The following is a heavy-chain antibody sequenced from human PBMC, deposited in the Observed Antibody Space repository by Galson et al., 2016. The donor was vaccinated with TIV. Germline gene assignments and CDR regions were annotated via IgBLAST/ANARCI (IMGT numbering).Heavy chain of an antibody. J-gene: IGHJ3*01. CDR2: ITYTSATI. CDR1: GFTFSSWH. CDR3: ARPGNYDGDRRGAFDL. Sequence: SLRLSCAASGFTFSSWHMDWVRQAPGEGLEWISFITYTSATIYYVDSVKGRFTVSRDNAKNSLYLQMNSLRAEDPAVYYCARPGNYDGDRRGAFDLWGQGTMVTVSP. D-gene: IGHD4-23*01. V-gene: IGHV3-48*04.